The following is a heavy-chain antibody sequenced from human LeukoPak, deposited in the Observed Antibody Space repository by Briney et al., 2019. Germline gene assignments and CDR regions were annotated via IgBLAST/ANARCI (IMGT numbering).Heavy chain of an antibody. CDR3: ARWSYSSSWYNWFDP. Sequence: PSETLSLTCAVYGGSFSGYYWSWIRQPPGKGLEWIWEINHSGSTNYNPSLKSRVTISVDTSKNQFSLKLSSVTAADTAGYYCARWSYSSSWYNWFDPWGQGTLVTVSS. J-gene: IGHJ5*02. CDR1: GGSFSGYY. CDR2: INHSGST. D-gene: IGHD6-13*01. V-gene: IGHV4-34*01.